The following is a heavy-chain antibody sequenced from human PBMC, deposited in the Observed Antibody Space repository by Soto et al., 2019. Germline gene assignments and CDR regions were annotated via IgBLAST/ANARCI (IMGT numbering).Heavy chain of an antibody. Sequence: EVQLLESGGNLVEPGGSLRLSCAASGFTFVSYAMTWVRQAPGKGPEWVSTINSGGVYTYYADSVKGRFVISRDNSKSTLYLQMNSLRAEDTAVYYCARGLDCSGESCPWAFFKDWGQSTLVTVSS. D-gene: IGHD2-15*01. CDR2: INSGGVYT. CDR3: ARGLDCSGESCPWAFFKD. CDR1: GFTFVSYA. J-gene: IGHJ1*01. V-gene: IGHV3-23*01.